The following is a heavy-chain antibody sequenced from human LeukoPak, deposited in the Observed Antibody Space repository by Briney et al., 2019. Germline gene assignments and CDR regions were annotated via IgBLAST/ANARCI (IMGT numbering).Heavy chain of an antibody. CDR3: ARDSISHDAFDI. V-gene: IGHV3-20*04. J-gene: IGHJ3*02. D-gene: IGHD2-2*01. CDR2: INWNGGST. Sequence: GGSLRLSCAASGFTFDDYGMSWVRHAPGKGLEWVSGINWNGGSTGYADSVKGRFTISRDNAKNSLYLQMNSLSAEDTALYYCARDSISHDAFDIWGQGTMVTVSS. CDR1: GFTFDDYG.